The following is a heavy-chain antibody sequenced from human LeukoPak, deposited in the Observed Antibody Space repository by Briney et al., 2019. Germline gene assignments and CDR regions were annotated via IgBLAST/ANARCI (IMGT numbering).Heavy chain of an antibody. J-gene: IGHJ3*02. Sequence: PGGSLRLSCAVSGFTFDDYAMHWVRQAPGKGLEWVSGISWNSGSIGYADSVKGRFTISRDNAKNSMYLQMNSLRAEDMALYYCAKTVDTAMVGEAFDILGQGTMVTVSS. V-gene: IGHV3-9*03. CDR3: AKTVDTAMVGEAFDI. CDR2: ISWNSGSI. CDR1: GFTFDDYA. D-gene: IGHD5-18*01.